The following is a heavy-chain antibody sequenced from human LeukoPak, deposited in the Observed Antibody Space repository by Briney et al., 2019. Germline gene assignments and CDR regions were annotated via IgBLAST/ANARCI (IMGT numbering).Heavy chain of an antibody. D-gene: IGHD4-11*01. V-gene: IGHV3-11*01. J-gene: IGHJ5*02. Sequence: PGGSLRLSCAASGFTFSDYSMSWVRQPPGKGLEWLSYITSTGTTIWYADSVKGRFAISRDNAKNSLYLQMNTLRAEDTAMYYCARGHLQPWGQGTLVTVSS. CDR2: ITSTGTTI. CDR3: ARGHLQP. CDR1: GFTFSDYS.